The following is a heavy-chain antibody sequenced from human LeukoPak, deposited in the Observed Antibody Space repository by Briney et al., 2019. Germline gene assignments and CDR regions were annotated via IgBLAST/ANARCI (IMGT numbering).Heavy chain of an antibody. CDR3: ARVLRGGTYYFDY. CDR2: IFYSGTT. J-gene: IGHJ4*02. CDR1: GGSISSSSYY. Sequence: SETLSLTCTVSGGSISSSSYYWGWIRQPPGKGLAWIGNIFYSGTTYYNPSLMSRVTISVDTSKNQFSLKMRSVTAADTAVYYCARVLRGGTYYFDYWGQGTLVTVSS. V-gene: IGHV4-39*01. D-gene: IGHD2-15*01.